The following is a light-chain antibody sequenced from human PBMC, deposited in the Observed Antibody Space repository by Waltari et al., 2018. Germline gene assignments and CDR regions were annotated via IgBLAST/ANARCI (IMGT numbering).Light chain of an antibody. CDR2: GAS. Sequence: ELVSTLSPVILSLSPGERATISCRDSQSVGRSLAWYQQKPGQVPGFLIFGASNRAIGIPDRFSGSGSGTDVSLTISRLGPQDFAVYYCQHYVALPATFGQGTKVEIK. J-gene: IGKJ1*01. CDR1: QSVGRS. V-gene: IGKV3-20*01. CDR3: QHYVALPAT.